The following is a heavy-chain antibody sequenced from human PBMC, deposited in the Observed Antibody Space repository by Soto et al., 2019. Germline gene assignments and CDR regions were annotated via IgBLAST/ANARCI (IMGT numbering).Heavy chain of an antibody. V-gene: IGHV1-2*02. D-gene: IGHD4-17*01. CDR1: GYTFTGYY. J-gene: IGHJ3*02. CDR2: IYPNSGGA. Sequence: ASVKVSWKASGYTFTGYYMHWVLQAPGHGLEWMGWIYPNSGGAHYSPKSQGRVTMTRDTSISTAYMELNRLTSDDTAVYYCARTVTPWVVSGAFDIWGQGTMVTVSS. CDR3: ARTVTPWVVSGAFDI.